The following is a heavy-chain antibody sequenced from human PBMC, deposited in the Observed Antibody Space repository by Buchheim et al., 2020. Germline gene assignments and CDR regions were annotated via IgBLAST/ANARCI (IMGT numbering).Heavy chain of an antibody. J-gene: IGHJ4*02. D-gene: IGHD2-15*01. Sequence: QVQLVESGGGVVQPGRSLRLSCAASGFTFSSYGMHWVRQAPGKGLEWVAFIRYDGSNKYYADSVKGRFTISRDNSKNTLYLQMNSLRAEDTAVYYCAKPDIAEGGCFDCWGQGTL. CDR1: GFTFSSYG. V-gene: IGHV3-30*02. CDR2: IRYDGSNK. CDR3: AKPDIAEGGCFDC.